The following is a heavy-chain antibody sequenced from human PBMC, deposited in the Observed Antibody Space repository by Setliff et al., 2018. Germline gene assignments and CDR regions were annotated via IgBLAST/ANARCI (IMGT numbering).Heavy chain of an antibody. V-gene: IGHV4-38-2*01. CDR1: GYSISSGYY. D-gene: IGHD1-7*01. J-gene: IGHJ6*02. CDR2: IYHSGST. CDR3: ARFTGTTPYYYGMDV. Sequence: SETLSLTCAVSGYSISSGYYWGWIRQPPGKGLEWIGSIYHSGSTYYNPSLKSRVTISVDTSKNQFSLKLSSVTAADTAVYYCARFTGTTPYYYGMDVWGQGTTVTVSS.